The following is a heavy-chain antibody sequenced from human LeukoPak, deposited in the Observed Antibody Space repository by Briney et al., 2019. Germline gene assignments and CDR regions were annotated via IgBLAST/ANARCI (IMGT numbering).Heavy chain of an antibody. V-gene: IGHV4-39*07. J-gene: IGHJ4*02. CDR1: GGSISSSSYY. CDR3: ASRIAAAAYYFDY. CDR2: IYYSGST. Sequence: SGTLSLTCTVSGGSISSSSYYWGWIRQPPGKGLEWIGSIYYSGSTYYNPSLKSRVTISVDTSKNQFSLKLSSVTAADTAVYYCASRIAAAAYYFDYWGQGTLVTVSS. D-gene: IGHD6-13*01.